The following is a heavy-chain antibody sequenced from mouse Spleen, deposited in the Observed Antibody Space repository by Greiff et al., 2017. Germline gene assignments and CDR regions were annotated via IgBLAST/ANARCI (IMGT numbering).Heavy chain of an antibody. CDR2: ISSGGSYT. Sequence: EVQLVESGGGLVKPGGSLKLSCAASGFTFSSYTMSWVRQTPEKRLEWVATISSGGSYTYYPDSVKGRFTISRDNAKNTLYLQMSSLRSEDTAMYYCARESRATGTHFDYWGQGTTLTVSS. CDR1: GFTFSSYT. V-gene: IGHV5-9-3*01. J-gene: IGHJ2*01. CDR3: ARESRATGTHFDY. D-gene: IGHD3-1*01.